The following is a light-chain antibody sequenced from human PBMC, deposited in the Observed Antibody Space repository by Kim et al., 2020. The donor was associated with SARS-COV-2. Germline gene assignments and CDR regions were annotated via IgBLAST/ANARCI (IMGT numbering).Light chain of an antibody. Sequence: GQTVTISCSGSDSNIVTNTVNWYQQIPGTAPKLLIYSDDHRPSGDPDRFSGSKSGTSASLAISGLQSGDEADYYCSAWDDSLNVNVFGTGTKVTVL. CDR2: SDD. CDR3: SAWDDSLNVNV. J-gene: IGLJ1*01. CDR1: DSNIVTNT. V-gene: IGLV1-44*01.